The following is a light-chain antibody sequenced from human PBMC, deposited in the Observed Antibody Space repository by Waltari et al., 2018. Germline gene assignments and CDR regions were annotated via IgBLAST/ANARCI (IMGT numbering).Light chain of an antibody. CDR3: QQRRNWPLT. CDR1: QSVSYY. CDR2: DTS. V-gene: IGKV3-11*01. Sequence: EIVLTQSPATLSLSPGERATLSCMASQSVSYYLACYQQRPGQAPRLLIYDTSHRATGIPDRFSGSGSETYFTLTISSLEPEDFAVYYCQQRRNWPLTFGGGTKVEIK. J-gene: IGKJ4*01.